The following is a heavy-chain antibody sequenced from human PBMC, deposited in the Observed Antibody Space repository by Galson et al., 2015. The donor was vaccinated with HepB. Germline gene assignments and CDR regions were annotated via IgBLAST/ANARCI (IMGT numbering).Heavy chain of an antibody. V-gene: IGHV3-30*18. Sequence: SLRLSCAASGFTFSSYGMHWVRQAPGKGLEWVAVISYDGSNKYYADSVKGRFTISRDNSKNTLYLQMNSLRAEDTAVYYCAKEGDGGVPAAKLRGVGYYHHYGMDVWGQRTTVTVSS. CDR1: GFTFSSYG. CDR2: ISYDGSNK. J-gene: IGHJ6*02. D-gene: IGHD2-2*01. CDR3: AKEGDGGVPAAKLRGVGYYHHYGMDV.